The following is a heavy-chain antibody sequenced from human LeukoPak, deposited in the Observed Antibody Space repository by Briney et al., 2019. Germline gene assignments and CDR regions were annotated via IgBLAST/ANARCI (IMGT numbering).Heavy chain of an antibody. CDR1: GGSFSGYY. J-gene: IGHJ3*02. CDR3: ARAPFEYSSSSNAFDI. Sequence: SETLSLTCAVYGGSFSGYYWSWIRQPPGKGLEWIGEINHSGSTNYNPSLKSRVTISVDRSKNQFSLKLSSVTAADTAVYYCARAPFEYSSSSNAFDIWGQGTMVTVSS. V-gene: IGHV4-34*01. D-gene: IGHD6-6*01. CDR2: INHSGST.